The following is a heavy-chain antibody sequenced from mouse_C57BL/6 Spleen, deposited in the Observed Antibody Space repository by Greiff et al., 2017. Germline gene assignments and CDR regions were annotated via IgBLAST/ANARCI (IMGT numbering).Heavy chain of an antibody. D-gene: IGHD1-1*01. Sequence: VKLVESGPGLVQPSQSLSITCTVSGFSLTSYGVHWVRQSPGKGLEWLGVIWRGGSTDYNAAFMSRLSITKDNSTSQVFFKMNSLQADDTAIYYCANYYGSSHWYFDVWGTGTTVTVSS. CDR3: ANYYGSSHWYFDV. J-gene: IGHJ1*03. V-gene: IGHV2-5*01. CDR2: IWRGGST. CDR1: GFSLTSYG.